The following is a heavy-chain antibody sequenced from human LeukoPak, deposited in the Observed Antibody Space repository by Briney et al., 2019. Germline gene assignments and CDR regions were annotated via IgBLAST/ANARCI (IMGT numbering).Heavy chain of an antibody. J-gene: IGHJ4*02. CDR1: GGSVSSSIYQ. CDR2: THNGGST. CDR3: VRGHGGY. Sequence: PSETLSLTCTVSGGSVSSSIYQWFWIRQPPGKGLEWIGFTHNGGSTYYNPSLKSRVTISVDMAKNQFSLKVMSVTAADTAVYYCVRGHGGYWGQGTLVTVSS. V-gene: IGHV4-61*01.